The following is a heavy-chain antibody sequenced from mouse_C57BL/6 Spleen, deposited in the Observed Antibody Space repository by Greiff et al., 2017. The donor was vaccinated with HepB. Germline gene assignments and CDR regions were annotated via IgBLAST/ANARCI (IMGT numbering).Heavy chain of an antibody. CDR2: ISSGSSTI. D-gene: IGHD4-1*01. V-gene: IGHV5-17*01. J-gene: IGHJ3*01. CDR1: GFTFSDYG. CDR3: ASGGLGPGFAY. Sequence: DVMLVESGGGLVKPGGSLKLSCAASGFTFSDYGMHWVRQAPEKGLEWVAYISSGSSTIYYADTVKGRFTISRDNAKNTLFLQMTSLRSEDTAMYYCASGGLGPGFAYWGQGTLVTVSA.